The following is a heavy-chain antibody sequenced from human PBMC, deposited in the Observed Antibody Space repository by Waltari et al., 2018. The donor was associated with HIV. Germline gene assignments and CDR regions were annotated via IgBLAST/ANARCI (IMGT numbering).Heavy chain of an antibody. J-gene: IGHJ3*02. CDR1: GFPFSSYG. Sequence: QVQLVESGGGVVQPGRSLRLSCAASGFPFSSYGMHWVRQAPGKGLEWVAVIHYDGSNTYYADSVWGRFTISRDNSKNTLYLQMNSLRAEDTGVYYCTSDYYDSRGRADAFDIWGQGTMVTVSS. CDR2: IHYDGSNT. CDR3: TSDYYDSRGRADAFDI. D-gene: IGHD3-22*01. V-gene: IGHV3-33*01.